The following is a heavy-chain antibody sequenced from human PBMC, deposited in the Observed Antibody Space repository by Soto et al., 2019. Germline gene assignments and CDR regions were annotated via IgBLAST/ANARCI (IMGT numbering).Heavy chain of an antibody. CDR3: ARHRGVYYDILTGYYLDY. V-gene: IGHV4-39*01. CDR1: GGSISSSSYY. Sequence: PSETLSVTCTVAGGSISSSSYYWGWIRQPPGKGLEWIGSIYYSGSTYCNPSLKSRVTISVDTSKNQFSLKLSSVTAADTAVYYCARHRGVYYDILTGYYLDYWGQGTLVTVSS. CDR2: IYYSGST. D-gene: IGHD3-9*01. J-gene: IGHJ4*02.